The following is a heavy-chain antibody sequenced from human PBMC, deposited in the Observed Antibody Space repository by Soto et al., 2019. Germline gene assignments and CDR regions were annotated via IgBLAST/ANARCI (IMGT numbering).Heavy chain of an antibody. J-gene: IGHJ6*02. D-gene: IGHD3-10*01. V-gene: IGHV2-26*01. Sequence: QVTLRESGPVLVKPTETLTLTCNVSGFSLTTGRMGVSWIRQPPGKALEWLAHIFSDAERSYSRSLQGRLTVSKVGFGSQVVLTMTNMDPVATGTYFCVRMNADSYSCYYAMDVWGQGTTVTVSS. CDR1: GFSLTTGRMG. CDR2: IFSDAER. CDR3: VRMNADSYSCYYAMDV.